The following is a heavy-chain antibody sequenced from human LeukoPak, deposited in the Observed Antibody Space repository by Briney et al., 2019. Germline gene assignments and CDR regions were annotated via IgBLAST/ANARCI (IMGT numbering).Heavy chain of an antibody. CDR2: FDPEDGET. CDR1: GYTLTELS. D-gene: IGHD3-22*01. V-gene: IGHV1-24*01. J-gene: IGHJ4*02. Sequence: ASVKVSCKVSGYTLTELSMHWVRQAPGKGLEWMGGFDPEDGETIYAQKFQGRVTMTEDTSTDTAYMELSSLRSEDTAVYYCATVSYDSSGYYLKYYFDYWGQGPWSPPPQ. CDR3: ATVSYDSSGYYLKYYFDY.